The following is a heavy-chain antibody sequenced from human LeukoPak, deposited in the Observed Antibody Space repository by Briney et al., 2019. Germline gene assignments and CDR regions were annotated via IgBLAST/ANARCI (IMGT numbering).Heavy chain of an antibody. Sequence: SETLSLTCTVSGGSISSYYWSWIRQPPGKGLEWIGYIYYSGSTNYNPSLKSRVTISVDTSKNQFSLKLSSVTAADTAVYYCARVPRGAAPSGYFDYWGQGTLDTVSS. J-gene: IGHJ4*02. CDR1: GGSISSYY. D-gene: IGHD3-3*01. CDR3: ARVPRGAAPSGYFDY. CDR2: IYYSGST. V-gene: IGHV4-59*01.